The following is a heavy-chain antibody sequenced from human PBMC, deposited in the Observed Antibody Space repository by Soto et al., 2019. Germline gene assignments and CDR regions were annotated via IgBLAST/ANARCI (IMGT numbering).Heavy chain of an antibody. D-gene: IGHD5-18*01. V-gene: IGHV4-4*07. Sequence: SETLSFTCTVSGGSINTFYWSWVRQPAGKGLEWSGRIFSSGSTSFNPSLESRVAMSVDTSKNHFSLNLSSVTAADMAVYYCAREGSYSAYNFAHGIQLWSFDFWGQGAMVTVYS. J-gene: IGHJ4*02. CDR2: IFSSGST. CDR1: GGSINTFY. CDR3: AREGSYSAYNFAHGIQLWSFDF.